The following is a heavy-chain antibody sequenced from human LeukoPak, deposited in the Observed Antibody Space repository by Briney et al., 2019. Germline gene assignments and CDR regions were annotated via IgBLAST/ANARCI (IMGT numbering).Heavy chain of an antibody. D-gene: IGHD3-22*01. CDR2: VNPNSGNT. Sequence: AAVKVSCKASGYSFTSCDIKWVRQATGQGLEWMGWVNPNSGNTGYAQKIPGRVSMAKNTSTSTAYMELRSLRSEATAVYSCASGEEYYDRSRYYGGYWGQGTLVTVSS. CDR1: GYSFTSCD. V-gene: IGHV1-8*01. J-gene: IGHJ4*02. CDR3: ASGEEYYDRSRYYGGY.